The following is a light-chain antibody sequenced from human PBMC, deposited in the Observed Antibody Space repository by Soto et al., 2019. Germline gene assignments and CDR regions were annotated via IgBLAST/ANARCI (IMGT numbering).Light chain of an antibody. Sequence: EIVLTQSPGTLSLSPWERATLSCRASQSVSSSYLAWYQQKPGQAPRLLIYGASSRATGIPDRFSGSGSGTDFTLTISRLEPEDFAVYYCQQYGSSPPPITFGQGTRLEIK. CDR3: QQYGSSPPPIT. CDR1: QSVSSSY. CDR2: GAS. J-gene: IGKJ5*01. V-gene: IGKV3-20*01.